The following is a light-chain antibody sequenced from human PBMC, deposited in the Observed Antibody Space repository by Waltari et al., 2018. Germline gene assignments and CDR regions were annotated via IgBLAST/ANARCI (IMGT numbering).Light chain of an antibody. Sequence: IVMTQSPATLSLSPGESATLSCRAGQGVRSTFAWFQQKPGQPPRLLIYGTSTRATGIPARFTGSGSGTEFSLTISSLQPEDFATYYCQQYDYWPWTFGQGTRVETK. V-gene: IGKV3D-15*01. CDR2: GTS. J-gene: IGKJ1*01. CDR3: QQYDYWPWT. CDR1: QGVRST.